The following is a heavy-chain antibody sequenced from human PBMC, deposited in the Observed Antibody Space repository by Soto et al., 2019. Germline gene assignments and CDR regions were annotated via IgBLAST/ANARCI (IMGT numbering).Heavy chain of an antibody. D-gene: IGHD3-9*01. CDR3: ASKWYYDILTGYLGGDDAFDI. CDR2: INHSGST. V-gene: IGHV4-34*01. Sequence: ETLSLTCAVYGGSFSGYYWSWIRQPPGKGLEWIGEINHSGSTNYNPSLKSRVTISVDTSKNQFSLKLSSVTAADTAVYYCASKWYYDILTGYLGGDDAFDIWGQGTMVTVSS. J-gene: IGHJ3*02. CDR1: GGSFSGYY.